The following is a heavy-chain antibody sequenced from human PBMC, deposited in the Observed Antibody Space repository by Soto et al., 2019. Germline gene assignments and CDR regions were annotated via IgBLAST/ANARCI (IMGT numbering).Heavy chain of an antibody. CDR2: ISYDGSNK. CDR3: ARDFRTAAFDI. Sequence: QVQLVESGGGVVQPGRSLRLSCAASGFTFSSYAMHWVRQAPGKGLEWVAVISYDGSNKYYADSVKGRFTISRDNSKNSLYLQMNSLRAEDTAVYYCARDFRTAAFDIWGQGTMVTVSS. V-gene: IGHV3-30-3*01. J-gene: IGHJ3*02. CDR1: GFTFSSYA.